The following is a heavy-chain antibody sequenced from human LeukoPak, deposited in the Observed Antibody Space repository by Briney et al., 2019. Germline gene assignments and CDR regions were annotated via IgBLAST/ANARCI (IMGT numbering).Heavy chain of an antibody. D-gene: IGHD6-19*01. Sequence: GGSLRLSCAASGFTFSDYEMNWVRQAPVKGLEWVSYISTSGGAIYYAESVKGRFTISRDNAKNSLYLQMNSLRAEDTAVYYCTTLPVASNFDYWGQGTLVTVSS. CDR3: TTLPVASNFDY. CDR1: GFTFSDYE. CDR2: ISTSGGAI. V-gene: IGHV3-48*03. J-gene: IGHJ4*02.